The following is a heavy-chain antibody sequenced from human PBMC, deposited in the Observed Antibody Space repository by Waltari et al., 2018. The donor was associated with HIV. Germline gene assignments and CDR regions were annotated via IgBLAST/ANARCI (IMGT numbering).Heavy chain of an antibody. J-gene: IGHJ4*02. V-gene: IGHV3-30*02. D-gene: IGHD3-9*01. CDR2: VRYDGRNK. CDR3: ARDPSPPILYDILTGYYFDY. Sequence: QVQLVESGGGVVQPGGSLRLSCAASGFTFTTYAMHWVRQAPGKGLEWVAFVRYDGRNKYYADSVKGRFTISRDNSKNTLYLQMNSLRADDTAVYYCARDPSPPILYDILTGYYFDYWGQGTLVTVSS. CDR1: GFTFTTYA.